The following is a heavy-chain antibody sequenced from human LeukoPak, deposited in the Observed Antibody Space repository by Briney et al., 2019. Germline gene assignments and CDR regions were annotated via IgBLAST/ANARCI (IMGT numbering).Heavy chain of an antibody. J-gene: IGHJ5*02. CDR2: IYTSGST. CDR1: GGSISSGSYY. D-gene: IGHD1-26*01. V-gene: IGHV4-61*02. CDR3: ARDQTNYSGSYYYDTEGGWFDP. Sequence: SETLSLTCTVSGGSISSGSYYWSWIRQPAGKGLEWIGRIYTSGSTNYNPSLKSRVTLSVDTSKNQFSLKLSSVTAADTAVYYCARDQTNYSGSYYYDTEGGWFDPWGQGTLVTVSS.